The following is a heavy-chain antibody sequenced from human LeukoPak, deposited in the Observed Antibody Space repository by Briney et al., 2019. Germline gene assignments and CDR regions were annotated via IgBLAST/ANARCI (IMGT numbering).Heavy chain of an antibody. CDR3: ARRRGGSPRRNWFDP. D-gene: IGHD3-16*01. CDR1: GFTFSSYA. V-gene: IGHV3-23*01. Sequence: GGSLRLSCAASGFTFSSYAMSWVRQAPGKGLEWVSAISGSGGSTYYADSVKGRFTISRDNSKNTLYLQMNGLRAEDTAVYYCARRRGGSPRRNWFDPWGQGTLVTVSS. CDR2: ISGSGGST. J-gene: IGHJ5*02.